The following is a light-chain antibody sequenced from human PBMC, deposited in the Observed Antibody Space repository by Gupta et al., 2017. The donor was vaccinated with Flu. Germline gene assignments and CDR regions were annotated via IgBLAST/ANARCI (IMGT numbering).Light chain of an antibody. CDR3: QQYNNWPPFT. V-gene: IGKV3-15*01. CDR1: QSVSSN. J-gene: IGKJ3*01. CDR2: GAA. Sequence: ATLAVSPGESATPSCRASQSVSSNLAWYQQKPGQAPRLLIYGAATRATGIPARFSGSGYGTELTLTISSRQAEDFAVYYCQQYNNWPPFTFGHGTKVDIK.